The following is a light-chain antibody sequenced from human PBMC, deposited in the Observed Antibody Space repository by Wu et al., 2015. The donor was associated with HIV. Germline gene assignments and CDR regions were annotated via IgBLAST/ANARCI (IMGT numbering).Light chain of an antibody. J-gene: IGKJ3*01. CDR3: QHYDDSSQFT. Sequence: EIVLTQSPGTLSLSPGERATLSCRASQSVSSSYLAWYQQKPGQAPRLLIFSTSKRAAGVSDRFGGWGTGTDFHLIINRLEPEDSAVYFCQHYDDSSQFTFGPGTKVHIK. CDR1: QSVSSSY. V-gene: IGKV3-20*01. CDR2: STS.